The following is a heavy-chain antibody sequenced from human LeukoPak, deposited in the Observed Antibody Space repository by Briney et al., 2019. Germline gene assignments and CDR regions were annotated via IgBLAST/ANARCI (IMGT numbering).Heavy chain of an antibody. Sequence: GGSLRLSCAASGFTFSNYGMHWVRQAPGKGLEWVAVISYTGHTQYYLDSVKGRFTISRDNSKNTLYLQMDSLRTEDTAVYYCARDTITMVRGVGYFQHWGQGTLVTVSS. CDR1: GFTFSNYG. CDR2: ISYTGHTQ. J-gene: IGHJ1*01. CDR3: ARDTITMVRGVGYFQH. V-gene: IGHV3-30*03. D-gene: IGHD3-10*01.